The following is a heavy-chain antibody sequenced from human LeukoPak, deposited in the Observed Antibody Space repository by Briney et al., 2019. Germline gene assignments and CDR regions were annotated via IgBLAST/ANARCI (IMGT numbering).Heavy chain of an antibody. Sequence: GGSLRLSCAVSGFTFSDTYMTWIRQAPGKGLESLSYISPSGTDISYADSVKGRFTISRDNAKNSLYLQMNSLRAEDTAVYYCARDSTPSYYYGSGSQNWFDPWGQGTLVTVSS. V-gene: IGHV3-11*04. CDR1: GFTFSDTY. CDR2: ISPSGTDI. D-gene: IGHD3-10*01. J-gene: IGHJ5*02. CDR3: ARDSTPSYYYGSGSQNWFDP.